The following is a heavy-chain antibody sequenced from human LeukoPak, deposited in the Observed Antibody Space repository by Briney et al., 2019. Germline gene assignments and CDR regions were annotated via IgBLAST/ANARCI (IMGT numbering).Heavy chain of an antibody. CDR1: GGSISSSSYY. V-gene: IGHV4-39*01. J-gene: IGHJ4*02. CDR3: ARHKISGSYYEDY. D-gene: IGHD1-26*01. CDR2: IHYSGSN. Sequence: SETLSLTCTVSGGSISSSSYYWGWIRQPPGKGLVWIGNIHYSGSNYDNPSLKSRVTISVDTSKNQFSLKLSTVTAADTAVYYCARHKISGSYYEDYWGQGTLVTVSS.